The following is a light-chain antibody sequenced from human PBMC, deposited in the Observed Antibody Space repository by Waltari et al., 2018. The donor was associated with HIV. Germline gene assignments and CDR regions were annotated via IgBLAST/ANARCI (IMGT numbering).Light chain of an antibody. CDR1: QHINSW. J-gene: IGKJ4*01. Sequence: DIQMTQSPSSVSASVVDRVTITCRATQHINSWLAWYQQQPGKAPQLLIYAASSLESGVPSRFSGTGSGTDFTLTISSLQPEDFATYYCQQASSFPLTFGGGTKVEIK. V-gene: IGKV1-12*01. CDR3: QQASSFPLT. CDR2: AAS.